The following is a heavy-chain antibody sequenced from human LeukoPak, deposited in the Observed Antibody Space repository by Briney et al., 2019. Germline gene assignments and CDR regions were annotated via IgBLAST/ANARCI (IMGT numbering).Heavy chain of an antibody. D-gene: IGHD3-22*01. CDR2: ISAYNGNT. V-gene: IGHV1-18*01. J-gene: IGHJ4*02. CDR1: GYTFTSYG. CDR3: ARARGYDSSGYGRPYYFDY. Sequence: ASVKVSCKASGYTFTSYGISWVRQAPGQGLEWMGWISAYNGNTNYAQKLQGRVTMTTDTSTSTAYMELRSLRSDDTAMYYCARARGYDSSGYGRPYYFDYWGQGTPVTVSS.